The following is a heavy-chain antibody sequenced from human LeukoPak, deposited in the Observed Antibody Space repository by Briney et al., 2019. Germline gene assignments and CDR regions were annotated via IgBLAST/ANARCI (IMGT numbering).Heavy chain of an antibody. V-gene: IGHV3-30*18. J-gene: IGHJ6*02. Sequence: GGSLRLSCAASGFTFSSYGMHWVRQAPGKGLEWVAVISYDGSNKYYADSVMGRFTISRDNSKNTLYLQMNSLRAEDTAVYYCANRDIVVVPAAPYGMDVWGQGTTVTVSS. CDR3: ANRDIVVVPAAPYGMDV. D-gene: IGHD2-2*01. CDR1: GFTFSSYG. CDR2: ISYDGSNK.